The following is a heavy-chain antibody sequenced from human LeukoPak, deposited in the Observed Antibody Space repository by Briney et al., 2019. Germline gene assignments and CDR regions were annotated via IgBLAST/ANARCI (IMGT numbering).Heavy chain of an antibody. J-gene: IGHJ4*02. CDR3: ARAIALRRFSTGEYFDY. Sequence: ASVKVSCKASGYTFTSYAMHWVRQAPGQRLEWMGWINAGNGNTKYSQEFQGRVTITRDTSASTAYMELSSLRSEDMAVYYCARAIALRRFSTGEYFDYWGQGTLVTVCS. CDR1: GYTFTSYA. V-gene: IGHV1-3*03. D-gene: IGHD3-3*02. CDR2: INAGNGNT.